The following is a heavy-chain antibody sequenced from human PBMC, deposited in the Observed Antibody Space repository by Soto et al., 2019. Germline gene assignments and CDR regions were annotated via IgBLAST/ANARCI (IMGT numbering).Heavy chain of an antibody. Sequence: VKGSCKGFWYTLTRHYIHRGRQGPRQRAEWMGWINPNSGGTNYAQKFQGWVTMTRDTSISTAYMELSRLRSDDTAVYYCARGVGSGSYYNQYNWFDPWGQGTLVTVSS. CDR3: ARGVGSGSYYNQYNWFDP. D-gene: IGHD3-10*01. CDR1: WYTLTRHY. J-gene: IGHJ5*02. V-gene: IGHV1-2*04. CDR2: INPNSGGT.